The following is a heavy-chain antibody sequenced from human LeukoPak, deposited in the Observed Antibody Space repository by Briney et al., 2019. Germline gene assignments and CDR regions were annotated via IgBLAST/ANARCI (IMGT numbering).Heavy chain of an antibody. V-gene: IGHV1-8*01. J-gene: IGHJ3*02. Sequence: GASVKVSCKASGYTFTSYDINWVRQATGQGLEWMGWMNPNSGNTGYAQKFQGRVTMTRDTSISTAYMELSRLRSDDTAVYYCARVRTYYDFWSGYDAFDIWGQGTMVTVSS. CDR2: MNPNSGNT. CDR1: GYTFTSYD. CDR3: ARVRTYYDFWSGYDAFDI. D-gene: IGHD3-3*01.